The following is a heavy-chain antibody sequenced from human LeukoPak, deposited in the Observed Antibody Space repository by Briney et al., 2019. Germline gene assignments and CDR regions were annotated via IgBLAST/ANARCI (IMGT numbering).Heavy chain of an antibody. Sequence: GESLKISCKGSGYSFTSYWIGWVRQMPGKGLEWMGIIYPGDSDTRYSPSFRGQVTISADKSISTAYLQWSSLKASDTAMYYCARAYYDFWSGYTDAFDIWGQGTMVTVSS. D-gene: IGHD3-3*01. J-gene: IGHJ3*02. CDR3: ARAYYDFWSGYTDAFDI. V-gene: IGHV5-51*01. CDR1: GYSFTSYW. CDR2: IYPGDSDT.